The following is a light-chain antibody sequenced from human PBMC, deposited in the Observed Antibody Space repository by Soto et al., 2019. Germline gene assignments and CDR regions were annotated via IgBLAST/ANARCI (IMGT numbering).Light chain of an antibody. CDR3: KSYAGSINYV. J-gene: IGLJ1*01. CDR2: EVV. CDR1: KNDIGVYDF. Sequence: QSVLTQPPSASGSPGQSVTISCTGTKNDIGVYDFVSWYQHHPGKAPRLIIYEVVQRPSGVPDRFSGSKSGNTASLTVSGLQAADEADYFCKSYAGSINYVFGTGTKVTVL. V-gene: IGLV2-8*01.